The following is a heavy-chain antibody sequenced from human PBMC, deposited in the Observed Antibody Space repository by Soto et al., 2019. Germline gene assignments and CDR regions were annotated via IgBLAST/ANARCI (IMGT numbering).Heavy chain of an antibody. D-gene: IGHD2-8*01. V-gene: IGHV4-31*03. J-gene: IGHJ4*02. CDR3: ARGIGVLY. Sequence: QVQLQDSGPGLVKPSQTLSLTCTVSGGSMTSGRYYWSWIRQHPGKGLEWIGYIYNSGNTYYNPSLKSRVTISVDTSKNQFSLKLSSVTAADTAVYYCARGIGVLYWGQGTLVTVSS. CDR1: GGSMTSGRYY. CDR2: IYNSGNT.